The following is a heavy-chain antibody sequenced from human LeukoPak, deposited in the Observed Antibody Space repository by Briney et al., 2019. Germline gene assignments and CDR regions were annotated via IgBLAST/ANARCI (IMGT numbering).Heavy chain of an antibody. CDR3: VRDKGDVTRASSERFDY. Sequence: SETLSLTCTVSGGSISSYYWSWIRQPPGKGLEWIGYIYYSGTTNYNPSLKSRVAISVDTSKNQFSLKLSSVTAADAAVYYCVRDKGDVTRASSERFDYWGQGTLVTVSS. D-gene: IGHD4-17*01. CDR2: IYYSGTT. V-gene: IGHV4-59*01. CDR1: GGSISSYY. J-gene: IGHJ4*02.